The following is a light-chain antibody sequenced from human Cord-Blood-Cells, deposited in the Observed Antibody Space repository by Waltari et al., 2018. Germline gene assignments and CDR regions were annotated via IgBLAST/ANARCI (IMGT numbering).Light chain of an antibody. Sequence: SPLTQPAFVSGPPGQSITISCTGTSRAVGSYNLVYWYQQHPGKAPKLMLHEGSKRPWGVSNGFAGSKSGNTASLTISGLQAEYEAGYYCCSYAGSSGGVFGGGSKLSVL. CDR2: EGS. V-gene: IGLV2-23*01. J-gene: IGLJ3*02. CDR1: SRAVGSYNL. CDR3: CSYAGSSGGV.